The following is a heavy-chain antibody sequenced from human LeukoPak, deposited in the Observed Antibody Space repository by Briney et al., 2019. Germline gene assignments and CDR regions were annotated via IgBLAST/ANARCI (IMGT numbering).Heavy chain of an antibody. CDR2: INHSGST. D-gene: IGHD3-22*01. CDR1: GGSFSGCY. CDR3: ARIYDSSGYYSFYYGMDV. V-gene: IGHV4-34*01. Sequence: SSESLSLTCAVYGGSFSGCYWSWIRQPPGKGLEWIGEINHSGSTNYNPSLRSRVTISVDTSKNQFSLKLSSVTAADTAVYYCARIYDSSGYYSFYYGMDVWGQGTTVTVSS. J-gene: IGHJ6*02.